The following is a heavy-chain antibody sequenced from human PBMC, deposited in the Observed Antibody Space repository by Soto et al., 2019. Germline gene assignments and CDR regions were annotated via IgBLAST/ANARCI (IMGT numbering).Heavy chain of an antibody. CDR1: GGSIHRGLYY. CDR3: ARGFYDDSSGYYSGGLNY. J-gene: IGHJ4*02. Sequence: SSETLSLPCTVSGGSIHRGLYYRSWIRQHPGKGLECIGYIYSSGSPYYTPSLESRVSIAVDTSKHQFSLELSAVTAADTAVYYCARGFYDDSSGYYSGGLNYWGQGTLVTVSS. D-gene: IGHD3-22*01. CDR2: IYSSGSP. V-gene: IGHV4-31*03.